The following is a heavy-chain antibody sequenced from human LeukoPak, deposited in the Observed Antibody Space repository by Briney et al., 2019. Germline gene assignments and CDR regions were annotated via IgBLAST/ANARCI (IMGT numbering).Heavy chain of an antibody. D-gene: IGHD2-2*01. CDR1: GFTFSNYE. CDR2: IISIGRDI. J-gene: IGHJ4*02. CDR3: ARDKAVDLGYCSSTSCYAYDY. Sequence: GGSLRLSCAASGFTFSNYEMHWVRQAPGKGLEWVSSIISIGRDIYYADSVKGRFTISRDNAKNSLYLQMNSLRAEDTAVYYCARDKAVDLGYCSSTSCYAYDYWGQGTLVTVSS. V-gene: IGHV3-48*03.